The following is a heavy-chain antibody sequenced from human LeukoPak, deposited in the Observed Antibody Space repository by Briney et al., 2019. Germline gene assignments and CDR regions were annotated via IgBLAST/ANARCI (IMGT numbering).Heavy chain of an antibody. V-gene: IGHV3-7*01. CDR3: TRRGYPTSPVGAFDI. D-gene: IGHD3-22*01. J-gene: IGHJ3*02. Sequence: AGGSLRLSCAASGFTFNNYWMTWVRQAPGKGLEWVANIKQDGSEKYYVHSVEGRFIISRDNTKNSLFLQMNSLRDHDRAVYYCTRRGYPTSPVGAFDIWGQGTMVIVSS. CDR1: GFTFNNYW. CDR2: IKQDGSEK.